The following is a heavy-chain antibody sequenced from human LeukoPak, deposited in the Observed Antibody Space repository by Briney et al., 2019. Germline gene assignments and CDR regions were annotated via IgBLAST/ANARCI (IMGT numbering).Heavy chain of an antibody. J-gene: IGHJ4*02. V-gene: IGHV4-28*01. Sequence: ASDTLSLTCAVSGYSISSSNWWGWIRQPPGKGLEWIGYIYYSGSTYYNPSLKSRVTMSVDTSKNQFSLKLSSVTALDTAVYYCARISSTSSIDYWGQGTLVTVSS. CDR1: GYSISSSNW. D-gene: IGHD2-2*01. CDR3: ARISSTSSIDY. CDR2: IYYSGST.